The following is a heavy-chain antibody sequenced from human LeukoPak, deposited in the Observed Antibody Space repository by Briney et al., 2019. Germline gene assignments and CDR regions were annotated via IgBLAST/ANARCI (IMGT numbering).Heavy chain of an antibody. CDR2: INHSGSN. CDR1: GGSFSGYY. Sequence: AETLSLTCAVYGGSFSGYYWSWIRQPPGKGLEWMGEINHSGSNNYNPSLKSRVPISVDTSKNQFSLKMSSVTAADTAVYYCARAGAVAGGKNAFDIWGQGTMVTVSS. J-gene: IGHJ3*02. V-gene: IGHV4-34*01. D-gene: IGHD6-19*01. CDR3: ARAGAVAGGKNAFDI.